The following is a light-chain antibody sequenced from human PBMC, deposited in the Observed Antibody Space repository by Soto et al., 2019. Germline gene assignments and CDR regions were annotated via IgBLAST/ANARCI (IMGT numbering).Light chain of an antibody. CDR3: KQSYSTPAWT. CDR2: GAI. J-gene: IGKJ1*01. V-gene: IGKV1-39*01. CDR1: QTIRNY. Sequence: DIQMTQSPSSLSASVGDRVTITCRASQTIRNYLNWYQQKPGKAPKLLIYGAINLHSGVPSRFSGSGSGTDFTLTISSLQPEDFATYYCKQSYSTPAWTFGQGTKVEIK.